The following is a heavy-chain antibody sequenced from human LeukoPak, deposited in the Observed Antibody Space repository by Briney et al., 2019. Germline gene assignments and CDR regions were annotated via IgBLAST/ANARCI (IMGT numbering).Heavy chain of an antibody. CDR3: ARRIQLWSAGAFDI. V-gene: IGHV7-4-1*02. J-gene: IGHJ3*02. CDR1: GYTFTSYA. D-gene: IGHD5-18*01. CDR2: INTNTGNP. Sequence: ASVKVSCKASGYTFTSYAMNWVRQAPGQGLEWMGWINTNTGNPTYAQGFTGRFVFSLDTSVSTAYLQISSLEAEDTAVYYCARRIQLWSAGAFDIWGQGTMVTVSS.